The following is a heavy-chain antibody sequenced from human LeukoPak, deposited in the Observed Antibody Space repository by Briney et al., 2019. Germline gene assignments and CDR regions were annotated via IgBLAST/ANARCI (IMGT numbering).Heavy chain of an antibody. CDR3: ARHLSGTTMSHYFDF. CDR1: GGSISSGGYY. Sequence: PSETLSLTCTVSGGSISSGGYYWSWIRQPPGKGLEWIASIYSSGNTHSNPSLKSRVSISVDTSKNQVSLKLYSVTASDAAIYYCARHLSGTTMSHYFDFWGQGTLVTVSS. CDR2: IYSSGNT. V-gene: IGHV4-39*01. J-gene: IGHJ4*02. D-gene: IGHD1-1*01.